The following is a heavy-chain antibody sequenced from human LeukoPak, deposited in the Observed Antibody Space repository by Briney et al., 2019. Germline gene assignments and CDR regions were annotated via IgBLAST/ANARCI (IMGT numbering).Heavy chain of an antibody. V-gene: IGHV1-2*02. CDR2: INPNSGGT. CDR3: ARVMGSGGYDILTGYYNAHDAFDI. Sequence: GASVKVSCKASRYTFTGYYMHWVRQAPGQGLEWMGWINPNSGGTNYAQKFQGRVTMTRDTSISTAYMELSRLRSDDTAVYYCARVMGSGGYDILTGYYNAHDAFDIWGQGTMVTVSS. D-gene: IGHD3-9*01. CDR1: RYTFTGYY. J-gene: IGHJ3*02.